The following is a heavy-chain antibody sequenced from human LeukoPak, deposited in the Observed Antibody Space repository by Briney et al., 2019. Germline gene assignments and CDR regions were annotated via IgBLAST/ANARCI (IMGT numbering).Heavy chain of an antibody. CDR3: ARDRGSSGWSENWFDP. D-gene: IGHD6-19*01. Sequence: ASVKVSCKASGYTFTSYYMHWVRQAPGQGLEWMGIINPSGGSTSYAQKFQGRVTMTRDTSTSTVYMELSSLRSEDTAVYYCARDRGSSGWSENWFDPWGQGTLVTVSS. V-gene: IGHV1-46*01. J-gene: IGHJ5*02. CDR2: INPSGGST. CDR1: GYTFTSYY.